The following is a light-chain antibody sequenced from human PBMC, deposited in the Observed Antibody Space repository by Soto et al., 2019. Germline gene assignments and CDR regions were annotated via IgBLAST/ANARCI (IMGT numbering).Light chain of an antibody. CDR3: AAWDDSLNGYV. V-gene: IGLV1-40*01. CDR1: SSNIGAGYD. CDR2: GTT. J-gene: IGLJ1*01. Sequence: QSVLTQPPSVSGAPGQRVTISCTGSSSNIGAGYDVHWYQQLPGTAPKLIIYGTTNRPSGVPDRFSGSKSGTSASLAITGLQAEDGADYYCAAWDDSLNGYVFGTGTKVTVL.